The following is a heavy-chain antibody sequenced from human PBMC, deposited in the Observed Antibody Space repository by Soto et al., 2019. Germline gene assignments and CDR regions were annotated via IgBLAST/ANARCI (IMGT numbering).Heavy chain of an antibody. CDR1: GFTFSSYG. Sequence: QVQLVESGGGVVQPGRSLRLSCAASGFTFSSYGMHWVRQAPGKGLEWVAVILYDGSNKYYADSVKGRFTISRDNSKNTLYLQMNSLRAEDTAVYYCAKTMVRGSRLSLPSCDYWGQGTLVTVSS. D-gene: IGHD3-10*01. CDR2: ILYDGSNK. CDR3: AKTMVRGSRLSLPSCDY. J-gene: IGHJ4*02. V-gene: IGHV3-30*18.